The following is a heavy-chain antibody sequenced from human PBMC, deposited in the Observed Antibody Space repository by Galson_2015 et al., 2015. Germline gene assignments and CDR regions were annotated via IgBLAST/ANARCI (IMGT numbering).Heavy chain of an antibody. D-gene: IGHD5-18*01. CDR3: ARLWSPNDY. CDR1: GGSFSGYY. CDR2: INHSGST. V-gene: IGHV4-34*01. Sequence: SETLSLTCAVYGGSFSGYYWSWIRQPPGKGLEWIGEINHSGSTNYNPSLKSRVTISVDTSKNQFSLKLSSVTAADTAVYYCARLWSPNDYWGQGTLVTVSS. J-gene: IGHJ4*02.